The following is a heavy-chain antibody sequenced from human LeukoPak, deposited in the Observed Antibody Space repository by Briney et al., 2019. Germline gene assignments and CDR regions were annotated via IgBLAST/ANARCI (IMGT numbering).Heavy chain of an antibody. CDR1: GFTFSSYS. V-gene: IGHV3-48*04. Sequence: PGGSLRLSCAASGFTFSSYSMNWVRQAPGKGLEWVSYISSSSSTIYYADSVKGRFTICRDNAKNSLYLQMNSLRAEDTAVYYCARELSGFQHWGQGTLVTVSS. CDR3: ARELSGFQH. CDR2: ISSSSSTI. J-gene: IGHJ1*01.